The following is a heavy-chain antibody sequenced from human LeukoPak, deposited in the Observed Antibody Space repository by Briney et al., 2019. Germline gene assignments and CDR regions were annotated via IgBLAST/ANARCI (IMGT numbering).Heavy chain of an antibody. V-gene: IGHV1-2*02. J-gene: IGHJ5*02. CDR3: ARDICPILTYSSGFNWFDP. CDR1: GYTFTGYY. D-gene: IGHD6-19*01. CDR2: INPNSGGT. Sequence: PGASVKVSCKASGYTFTGYYMHWVRQAPGQGLEWMGWINPNSGGTNYAQKFQGRVTMTRDTSISTAYMELSRLRSDDTAVYYCARDICPILTYSSGFNWFDPWGQGTLVTVSS.